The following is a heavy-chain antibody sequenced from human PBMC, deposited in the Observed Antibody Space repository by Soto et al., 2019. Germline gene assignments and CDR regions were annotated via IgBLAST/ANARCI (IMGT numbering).Heavy chain of an antibody. V-gene: IGHV4-31*03. J-gene: IGHJ6*02. CDR3: ARDRYSNSNYYYYGMDV. Sequence: LSLTCTVSGGTISSGHYYWSWIRQHPGKGLEWIGYIYYSGNTYYNPSLKSRVSISVDTSNKEFSLKLRSVTAADTAVYYCARDRYSNSNYYYYGMDVWGQGTTVTVSS. CDR2: IYYSGNT. CDR1: GGTISSGHYY. D-gene: IGHD6-6*01.